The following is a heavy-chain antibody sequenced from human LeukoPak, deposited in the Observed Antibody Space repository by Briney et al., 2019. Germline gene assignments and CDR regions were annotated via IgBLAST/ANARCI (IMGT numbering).Heavy chain of an antibody. CDR2: IKTDGSDR. CDR1: GFTFSSYA. CDR3: VRDFLTVTTNDY. D-gene: IGHD4-11*01. V-gene: IGHV3-74*01. J-gene: IGHJ4*02. Sequence: GGSLRLSCAASGFTFSSYAMSWVRQAPGKGLVWVSGIKTDGSDRRYADFVKGRFTISRDNAKNTLYLQMNSLRAEDTAVYYCVRDFLTVTTNDYWGQGTLVTVSS.